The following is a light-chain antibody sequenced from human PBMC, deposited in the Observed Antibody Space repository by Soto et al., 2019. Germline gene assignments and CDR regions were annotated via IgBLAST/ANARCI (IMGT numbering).Light chain of an antibody. V-gene: IGKV1-39*01. J-gene: IGKJ4*01. CDR3: QQSYSTPLT. CDR2: AAS. CDR1: QSISSY. Sequence: DIQMTQSPSTLSASVGDRVTISCRASQSISSYLNLYQQKPGKAPKLLIYAASSLQSGVPSRFSGSGSGTDFTLTISSLQPEDFATYYCQQSYSTPLTFGGGTKVDI.